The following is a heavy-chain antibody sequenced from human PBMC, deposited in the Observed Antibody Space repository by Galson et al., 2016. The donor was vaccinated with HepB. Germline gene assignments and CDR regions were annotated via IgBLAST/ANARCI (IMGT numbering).Heavy chain of an antibody. CDR1: GFTFSNYA. D-gene: IGHD1/OR15-1a*01. Sequence: SLRLSCAASGFTFSNYAMSWVRKAPGKGLEWVSGISDSAGSTYFADSVKGRFTISRDNSKNTLYLQMNSLRVEDTAVYYCAKGTTLQVHFGYFDHWGQGTLVTVSS. V-gene: IGHV3-23*01. CDR3: AKGTTLQVHFGYFDH. CDR2: ISDSAGST. J-gene: IGHJ4*02.